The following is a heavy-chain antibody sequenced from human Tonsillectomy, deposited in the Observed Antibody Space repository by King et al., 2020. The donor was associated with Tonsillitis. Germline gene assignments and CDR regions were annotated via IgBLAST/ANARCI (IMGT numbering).Heavy chain of an antibody. V-gene: IGHV3-9*01. Sequence: VQLVESGGGLVQPGRSLRLSCAASGFTFDDYAMHWVRQAPGKGLEWVSGISWNSGGIGYADSVKGRFTIFRDNAKNSLYLQMNSLRAEDTALYYWAKDNYDFWSGPAYWGQGTLVTVSS. J-gene: IGHJ4*02. CDR1: GFTFDDYA. CDR3: AKDNYDFWSGPAY. CDR2: ISWNSGGI. D-gene: IGHD3-3*01.